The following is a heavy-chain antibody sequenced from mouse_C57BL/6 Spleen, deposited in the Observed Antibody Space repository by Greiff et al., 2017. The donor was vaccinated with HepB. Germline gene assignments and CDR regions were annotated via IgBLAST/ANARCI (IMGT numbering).Heavy chain of an antibody. V-gene: IGHV5-17*01. D-gene: IGHD1-1*01. CDR3: ATQFLYYYGSSYDYAMDY. Sequence: DVMLVESGGGLVKPGGSLKLSCAASGFTFSDYGMHWVRQAPEKGLEWVAYISSGSSTIYYADTVKGRFTISRDNAKNTLFLQMTSLRSEDTAMYYCATQFLYYYGSSYDYAMDYWGQGTSVTVSS. J-gene: IGHJ4*01. CDR2: ISSGSSTI. CDR1: GFTFSDYG.